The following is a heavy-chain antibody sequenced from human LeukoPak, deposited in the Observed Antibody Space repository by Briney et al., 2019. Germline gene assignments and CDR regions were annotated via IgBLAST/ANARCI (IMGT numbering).Heavy chain of an antibody. D-gene: IGHD2-2*01. CDR2: IYPGDSDT. V-gene: IGHV5-51*01. J-gene: IGHJ6*03. CDR1: GYSFTSYW. Sequence: GESLKISCKGSGYSFTSYWIGWVRQMPGKGLEWMGIIYPGDSDTRYSPSFQGQVTISADKSISTAYLRWSSLKASDTAMYYCARYATTPEYYYYYYMDVWGKGTTVTVSS. CDR3: ARYATTPEYYYYYYMDV.